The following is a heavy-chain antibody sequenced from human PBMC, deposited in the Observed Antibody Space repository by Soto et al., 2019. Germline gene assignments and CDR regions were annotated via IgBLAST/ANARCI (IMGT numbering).Heavy chain of an antibody. CDR2: ISGTTGHA. V-gene: IGHV3-23*01. D-gene: IGHD3-16*01. J-gene: IGHJ4*02. CDR1: GFPFSNYA. CDR3: ARAPSEYIWGSYLRYYEY. Sequence: EVQILESGGGLVQPGGSLRLSCAASGFPFSNYAIAWVRQAPGKGLEWVSAISGTTGHAFYADSVKDRFTISRDNSKNTLYLLMDSLRAEDTAVYHCARAPSEYIWGSYLRYYEYWGQGTLVTVSS.